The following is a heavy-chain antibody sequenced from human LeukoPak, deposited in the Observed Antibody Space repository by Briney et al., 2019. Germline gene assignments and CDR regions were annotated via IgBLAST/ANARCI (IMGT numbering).Heavy chain of an antibody. Sequence: GGSLRLSCAASGFSFDSYALHWVRQAPGKGLEWMALISDDGRNQYYADSVKGRFTISRDNSKNTLYLQLNSLRTEDTAVYYCARDDGGNSGTFVDYWGQGTLVTVSS. CDR1: GFSFDSYA. CDR3: ARDDGGNSGTFVDY. J-gene: IGHJ4*02. D-gene: IGHD1-26*01. CDR2: ISDDGRNQ. V-gene: IGHV3-30*04.